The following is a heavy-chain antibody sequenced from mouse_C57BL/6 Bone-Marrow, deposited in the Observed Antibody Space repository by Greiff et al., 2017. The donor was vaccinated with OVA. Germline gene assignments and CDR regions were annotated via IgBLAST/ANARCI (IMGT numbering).Heavy chain of an antibody. D-gene: IGHD1-1*01. Sequence: EVQLVESGGDLVKPGGSLKLSCAASGFTFSSYGMSWVRQTPDKRLEWVATISSGGSYTYYPDSVKGRFTISRDNAKNTLYLQMSSLKSEDTAMYYCAIHGVAGRYFDVWGTGTTVTVSS. CDR1: GFTFSSYG. CDR2: ISSGGSYT. V-gene: IGHV5-6*01. J-gene: IGHJ1*03. CDR3: AIHGVAGRYFDV.